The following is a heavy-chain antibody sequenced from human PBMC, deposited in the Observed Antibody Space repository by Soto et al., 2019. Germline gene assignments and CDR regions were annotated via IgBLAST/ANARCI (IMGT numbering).Heavy chain of an antibody. V-gene: IGHV1-46*01. J-gene: IGHJ4*02. CDR2: INPSGGST. CDR1: GYTFTSYY. CDR3: ARVGSYYDIPLRGSFDY. Sequence: ASVKVSCKASGYTFTSYYMHWVRQAPGQGLEWMGIINPSGGSTSYAQKFQGRVTMTRDTSTSTVYMELSSLRSEDTAVYYCARVGSYYDIPLRGSFDYWGQGTLVTVPQ. D-gene: IGHD3-9*01.